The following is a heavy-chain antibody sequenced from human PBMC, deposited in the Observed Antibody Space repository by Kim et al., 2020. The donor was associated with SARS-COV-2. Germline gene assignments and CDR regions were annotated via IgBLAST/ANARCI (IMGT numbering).Heavy chain of an antibody. CDR3: AAKDNSRVDYFGY. CDR2: ISSSGAFT. V-gene: IGHV3-23*01. D-gene: IGHD2-15*01. CDR1: GFTFSNYD. Sequence: GGSLRLSCAASGFTFSNYDMTWVRQAPGKGLEWVSSISSSGAFTFYADSVKGRFTISRDNSKNTLYLQMNSLRAEDTAVYYCAAKDNSRVDYFGYWGQGTLVTVSS. J-gene: IGHJ4*02.